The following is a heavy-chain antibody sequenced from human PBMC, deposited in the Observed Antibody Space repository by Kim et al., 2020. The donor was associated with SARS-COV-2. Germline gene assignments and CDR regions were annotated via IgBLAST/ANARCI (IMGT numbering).Heavy chain of an antibody. CDR3: ARAWRGYSSSWYPGY. V-gene: IGHV3-11*06. Sequence: GGSLRLSCAASGFTFSDYYMSWIRQAPGKGLEWVSYISSSSSYTNYADSVKGRFTISRDNAKNSLYLQMNSLRAEDTAVYYCARAWRGYSSSWYPGYWGQGTLVTVSS. CDR2: ISSSSSYT. CDR1: GFTFSDYY. D-gene: IGHD6-13*01. J-gene: IGHJ4*02.